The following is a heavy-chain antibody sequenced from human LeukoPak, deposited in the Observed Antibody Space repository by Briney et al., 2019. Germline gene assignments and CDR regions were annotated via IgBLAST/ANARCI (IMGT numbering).Heavy chain of an antibody. Sequence: PGGSLRLSCAASGFTFSSYSMNWVRQAPGKGLEWVSYISSSSSTIYYADSVKGRFTITRDNAKNSLYLQMNSLRAEDTAVYYCARDGRRDDYYYYYMDVWGKGTTVTVSS. CDR1: GFTFSSYS. V-gene: IGHV3-48*04. CDR3: ARDGRRDDYYYYYMDV. CDR2: ISSSSSTI. J-gene: IGHJ6*03.